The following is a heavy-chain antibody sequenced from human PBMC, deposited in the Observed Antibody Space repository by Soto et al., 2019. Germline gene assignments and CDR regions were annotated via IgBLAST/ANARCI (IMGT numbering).Heavy chain of an antibody. CDR1: GYSISSSNW. J-gene: IGHJ4*02. Sequence: SETLSPTCAVSGYSISSSNWWGWIRQPPGKGLEWIGYIYYSGTTYYNPSLKSRVTMSVDTSKNQFSLKLTSVTAADTAVYYCAREYYYGSGPWYWGQGTLVTVSS. D-gene: IGHD3-10*01. CDR2: IYYSGTT. CDR3: AREYYYGSGPWY. V-gene: IGHV4-28*03.